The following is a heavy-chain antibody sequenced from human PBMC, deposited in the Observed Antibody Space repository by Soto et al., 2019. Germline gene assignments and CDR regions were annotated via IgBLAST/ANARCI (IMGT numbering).Heavy chain of an antibody. CDR2: TNQDGSEK. Sequence: EDQLVESGGGLVQPGGSLRLTCAVSGFSFRSDWMNWVRQAPGKGLEWVAHTNQDGSEKYYLDSVKGRFTIFRDNAKNSLYRQMKSRRAEDTAVYYCSGGVGDAIWGQGTLVTVSS. J-gene: IGHJ4*02. D-gene: IGHD1-26*01. CDR3: SGGVGDAI. V-gene: IGHV3-7*04. CDR1: GFSFRSDW.